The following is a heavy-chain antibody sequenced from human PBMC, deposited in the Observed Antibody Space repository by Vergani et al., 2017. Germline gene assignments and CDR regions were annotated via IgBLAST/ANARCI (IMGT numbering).Heavy chain of an antibody. CDR1: GFTFDDYA. J-gene: IGHJ5*02. CDR3: ARDRTYYDYVWGSYRPADNWFDP. Sequence: VQLVESGGGLVQPGRSLRLSCAASGFTFDDYAMHWVRQAPGKGLEWVAVISYDGSNKYYADSVKGRFTISRDNSKNTLYLQMNSLRAEDTAVYYCARDRTYYDYVWGSYRPADNWFDPWGQGTLVTVSS. D-gene: IGHD3-16*02. CDR2: ISYDGSNK. V-gene: IGHV3-30-3*01.